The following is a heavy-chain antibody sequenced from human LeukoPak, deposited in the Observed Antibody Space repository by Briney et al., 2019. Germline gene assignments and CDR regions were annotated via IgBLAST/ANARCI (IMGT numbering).Heavy chain of an antibody. CDR1: GYTFTAYY. Sequence: ASVNVSCKASGYTFTAYYMHWVRQAPGQGLECMGWINPNNGNTGYAEKFQGRVTMTRSTSVSTAYMELGSLRSEDTAVYFCARGGFPAASWGQGTPVTVSS. J-gene: IGHJ4*02. V-gene: IGHV1-8*02. CDR2: INPNNGNT. D-gene: IGHD2-2*01. CDR3: ARGGFPAAS.